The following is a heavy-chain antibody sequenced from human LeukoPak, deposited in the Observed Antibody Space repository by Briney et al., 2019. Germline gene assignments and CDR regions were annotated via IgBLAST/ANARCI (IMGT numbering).Heavy chain of an antibody. V-gene: IGHV3-23*01. D-gene: IGHD2-2*01. CDR1: GFTFSSYA. Sequence: GGSLRLSCAASGFTFSSYAMSWVRQAPGKGLEWVSVISGSGGSTYYADSVKGRFTISRDNSKNTLYLQMNSLRAEDTAVYYCARDTLGYCSSTSCSFYGMDVWGQGTTVTVSS. J-gene: IGHJ6*02. CDR2: ISGSGGST. CDR3: ARDTLGYCSSTSCSFYGMDV.